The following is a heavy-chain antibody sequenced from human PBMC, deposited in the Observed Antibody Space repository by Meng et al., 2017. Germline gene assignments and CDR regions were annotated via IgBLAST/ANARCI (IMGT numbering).Heavy chain of an antibody. CDR2: IYYSGST. CDR1: GGSISSGGYY. CDR3: ARVITMVRGLFLNAFDI. Sequence: SETLSLTCTVSGGSISSGGYYWSWIRQHPGKGLEWIGYIYYSGSTYYNPSLKSRVTISVDTSKNQLSLKLSSVTAADTAVYYCARVITMVRGLFLNAFDIWGQGTMVTVSS. V-gene: IGHV4-31*03. D-gene: IGHD3-10*01. J-gene: IGHJ3*02.